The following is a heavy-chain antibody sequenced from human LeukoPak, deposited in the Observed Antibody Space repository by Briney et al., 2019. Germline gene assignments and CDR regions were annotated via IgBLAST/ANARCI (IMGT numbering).Heavy chain of an antibody. J-gene: IGHJ4*02. D-gene: IGHD4-17*01. V-gene: IGHV3-7*01. CDR3: ARETPYGDYDY. Sequence: PGGSLRLSCAASGFTFSSYWMSWVRPAPGKGLEWVANIKQDGSEKYYVDSVKGRFTISRDNAKNSLYLQMNSLRAEDTAVYYCARETPYGDYDYWGQGTLVTVSS. CDR1: GFTFSSYW. CDR2: IKQDGSEK.